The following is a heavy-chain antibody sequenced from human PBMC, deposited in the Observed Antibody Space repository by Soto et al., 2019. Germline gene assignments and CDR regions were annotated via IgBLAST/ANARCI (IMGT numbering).Heavy chain of an antibody. Sequence: GASVKVSCKASGYTLTSYGISWVRQAPGQGLEWMGWISAYNGNTNYAQKLQGRVTMTTDTSTSTAYMELRSLRSDDTAVYYCARIQQLVQSYYYYYMDVWGKGTTVTVSS. CDR2: ISAYNGNT. CDR1: GYTLTSYG. CDR3: ARIQQLVQSYYYYYMDV. J-gene: IGHJ6*03. V-gene: IGHV1-18*01. D-gene: IGHD6-6*01.